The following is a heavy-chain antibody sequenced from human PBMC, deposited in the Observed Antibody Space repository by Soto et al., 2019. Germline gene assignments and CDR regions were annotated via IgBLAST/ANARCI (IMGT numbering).Heavy chain of an antibody. Sequence: KTSETLSLTCTVSGGSISSYFWAWIRQPPGKGLEWIGNIYYSGSTNYSPSLKSRVTISLDMSKNQFSLKLSSVTAADTAIYYCARLGEYSSSWTYYYAMDVWGQGTTVTVSS. V-gene: IGHV4-59*01. D-gene: IGHD6-6*01. CDR2: IYYSGST. CDR3: ARLGEYSSSWTYYYAMDV. CDR1: GGSISSYF. J-gene: IGHJ6*02.